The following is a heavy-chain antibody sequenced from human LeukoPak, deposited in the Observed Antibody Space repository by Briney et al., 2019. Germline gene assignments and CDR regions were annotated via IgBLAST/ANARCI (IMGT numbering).Heavy chain of an antibody. CDR2: IYYSGST. V-gene: IGHV4-59*08. CDR1: GGSISSYY. D-gene: IGHD3-10*01. CDR3: ARHYYGSGSYSDY. Sequence: PSETLSLTCSVSGGSISSYYWSWIRQPPGKGLEWIGYIYYSGSTNYNPSLKSRVTISVDRSRNQFSLKLTSVTAADTALYYCARHYYGSGSYSDYWGQGTLVTVRS. J-gene: IGHJ4*02.